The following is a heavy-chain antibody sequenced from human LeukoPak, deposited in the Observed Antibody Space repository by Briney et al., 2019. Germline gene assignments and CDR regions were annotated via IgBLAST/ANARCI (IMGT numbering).Heavy chain of an antibody. CDR1: GFTFSSYG. V-gene: IGHV3-30*03. CDR3: ARDDDGLGCLVV. Sequence: GGSLRLSCAASGFTFSSYGMHWVRQAPCKGLEWVAVISYDGSNKYYADPVKARFTISRDNSKNTLSLQMNSLRAEDTAVYYCARDDDGLGCLVVSGQGTTVTVSS. D-gene: IGHD6-19*01. J-gene: IGHJ6*01. CDR2: ISYDGSNK.